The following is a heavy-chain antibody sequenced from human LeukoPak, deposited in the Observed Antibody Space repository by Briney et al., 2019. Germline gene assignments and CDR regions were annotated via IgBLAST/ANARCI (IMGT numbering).Heavy chain of an antibody. D-gene: IGHD5-18*01. CDR1: RGGFECKY. Sequence: SKTLSPTCEDYRGGFECKYWCWIRQPPGKGLEWIGEINHSGSTNYNPSLKSRVTISVDTSKNQFSLRLSSVTAADTAVYYCVTEGIQLWFKRGYYFDYWGQGTLVTVSS. V-gene: IGHV4-34*01. CDR3: VTEGIQLWFKRGYYFDY. CDR2: INHSGST. J-gene: IGHJ4*02.